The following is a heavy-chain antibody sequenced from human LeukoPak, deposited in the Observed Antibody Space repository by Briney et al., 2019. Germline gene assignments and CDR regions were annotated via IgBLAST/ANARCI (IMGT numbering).Heavy chain of an antibody. CDR3: ARGDYYGSGSYYNCEFDY. V-gene: IGHV4-39*07. CDR2: VYYSGST. D-gene: IGHD3-10*01. J-gene: IGHJ4*02. Sequence: PSETLSLTCTVSGGSISSSSYYWGWIRQPPGKGLEWIGSVYYSGSTYYNPSLKSRVTISVDTSKNQFSLKLSSVTAADTAVYYCARGDYYGSGSYYNCEFDYWGQGTLVTVSS. CDR1: GGSISSSSYY.